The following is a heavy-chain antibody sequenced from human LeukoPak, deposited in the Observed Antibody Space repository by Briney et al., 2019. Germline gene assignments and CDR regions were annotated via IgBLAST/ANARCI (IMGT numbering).Heavy chain of an antibody. J-gene: IGHJ4*02. CDR3: ARVSYYDSSGYIDY. Sequence: SETLSLTCTVSGGSISSSSYYWGWIRQPPGKGLEWIGSIYYSGSTYYNPSLKSRVTISVDTSKNQFSLKLSSVTAADTAVYYCARVSYYDSSGYIDYWGQGTLVTVSS. V-gene: IGHV4-39*01. CDR1: GGSISSSSYY. CDR2: IYYSGST. D-gene: IGHD3-22*01.